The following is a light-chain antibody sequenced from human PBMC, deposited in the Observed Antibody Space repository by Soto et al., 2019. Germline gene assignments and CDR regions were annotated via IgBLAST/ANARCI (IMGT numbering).Light chain of an antibody. CDR3: QQRSNWPPIT. Sequence: TQSPSTLSGSVGDRVTITCRASESVSSYLAWYQQIPGQPPRLLIYDTSNRVTGIPARFSGSRSGTDFTLTISSLEPEDFAVYYCQQRSNWPPITFGQGTRLRL. V-gene: IGKV3-11*01. CDR2: DTS. CDR1: ESVSSY. J-gene: IGKJ5*01.